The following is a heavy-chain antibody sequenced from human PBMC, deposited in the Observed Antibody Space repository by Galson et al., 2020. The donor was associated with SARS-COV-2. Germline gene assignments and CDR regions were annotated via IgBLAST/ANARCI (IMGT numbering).Heavy chain of an antibody. CDR2: INAGNGNT. J-gene: IGHJ4*02. CDR1: GYTFTSYA. CDR3: ARDLRWLAVFDY. Sequence: ASVKVSCKASGYTFTSYAMHWVRQAPGQRLEWMGWINAGNGNTKYSQKFQGRVTITRDTSASTAYMELSSLRSEDTAVYYCARDLRWLAVFDYWGQGTLVTVSS. V-gene: IGHV1-3*01. D-gene: IGHD6-19*01.